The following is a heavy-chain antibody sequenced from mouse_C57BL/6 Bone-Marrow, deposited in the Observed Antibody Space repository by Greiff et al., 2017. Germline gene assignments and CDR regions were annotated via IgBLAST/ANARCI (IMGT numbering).Heavy chain of an antibody. CDR1: GYTFTSYG. CDR2: IYPRSGNT. D-gene: IGHD1-1*01. Sequence: QVQLQQSGAELARPGASVKLSCKASGYTFTSYGISWVKQRTGQGLEWIGEIYPRSGNTYYNEKFKGKATLTADKSSSTAYMELRSLTSDDSAVYFCARPAHYYGSSYGAMDDWGQGTSVTVSS. CDR3: ARPAHYYGSSYGAMDD. J-gene: IGHJ4*01. V-gene: IGHV1-81*01.